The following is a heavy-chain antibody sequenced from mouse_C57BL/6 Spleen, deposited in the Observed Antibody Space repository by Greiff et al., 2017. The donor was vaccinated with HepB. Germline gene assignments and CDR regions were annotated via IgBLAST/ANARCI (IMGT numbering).Heavy chain of an antibody. CDR2: IDPETGGT. CDR1: GYTFTDYE. CDR3: TKRGMVTTDY. Sequence: QVHVKQSGAELVRPGASVTLSCKASGYTFTDYEMHWVKQTPVHGLEWIGAIDPETGGTAYNQKFKGKAILTADKSSSTAYMELRSLTSEDSAVYYCTKRGMVTTDYWGQGTTLTVSS. V-gene: IGHV1-15*01. D-gene: IGHD2-2*01. J-gene: IGHJ2*01.